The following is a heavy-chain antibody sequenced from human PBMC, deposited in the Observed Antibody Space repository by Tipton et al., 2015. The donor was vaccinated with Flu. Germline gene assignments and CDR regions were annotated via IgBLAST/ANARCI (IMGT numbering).Heavy chain of an antibody. V-gene: IGHV4-39*07. J-gene: IGHJ4*02. CDR2: VYKTGIT. CDR1: GASISSTTYY. Sequence: LRLSCDVSGASISSTTYYWGWIRQPPGKGLEWIGSVYKTGITDYNPSLKSRVTLSLDTSKNQFSLKVRSVNAADTAVYYCAPSTRYWTGGHFFGWWGRGTQVTVSS. CDR3: APSTRYWTGGHFFGW. D-gene: IGHD2-2*01.